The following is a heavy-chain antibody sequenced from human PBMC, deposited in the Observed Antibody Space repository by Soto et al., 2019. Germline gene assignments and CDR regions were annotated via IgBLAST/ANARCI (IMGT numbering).Heavy chain of an antibody. D-gene: IGHD3-3*01. CDR2: IIPIFGTA. Sequence: QVQLVQSGAEVKKPGSSVKVSCKASGGTFSSYAISWVRQAPGQGLEWMGGIIPIFGTANYAQKFQGRVTITADESTRTAYMELSSLRSEDTAVYYCASDPAGLSEWLFNWFDPWGQGTLVTVSS. J-gene: IGHJ5*02. V-gene: IGHV1-69*01. CDR3: ASDPAGLSEWLFNWFDP. CDR1: GGTFSSYA.